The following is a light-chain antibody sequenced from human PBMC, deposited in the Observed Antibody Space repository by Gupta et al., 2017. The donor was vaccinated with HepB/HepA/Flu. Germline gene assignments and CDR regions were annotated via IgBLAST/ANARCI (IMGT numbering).Light chain of an antibody. CDR2: DVN. Sequence: QSALTQPASVSGSPGQSITISCTGTSSDVGGYNYVSWYQQHPGKVPKRMIYDVNNRPSGVSNRFSGSKSGNTASLTISGLQAEDEADYYCSSYTSSSTVVFGGGTKLTVL. V-gene: IGLV2-14*03. CDR3: SSYTSSSTVV. J-gene: IGLJ2*01. CDR1: SSDVGGYNY.